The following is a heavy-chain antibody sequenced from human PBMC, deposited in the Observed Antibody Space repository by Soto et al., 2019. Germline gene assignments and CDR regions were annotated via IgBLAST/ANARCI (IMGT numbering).Heavy chain of an antibody. J-gene: IGHJ4*02. CDR1: GFTFSSYA. V-gene: IGHV3-23*01. CDR3: GKSPNTVATAAPE. D-gene: IGHD5-12*01. CDR2: ISGSGGST. Sequence: EVQLLESGGGLVQPGGSLRLSCAASGFTFSSYAMSWVRQAPGKGLEWVSAISGSGGSTYYADSVKGRFTISRDNPKNTLYLQMNSLRADDTAIYYCGKSPNTVATAAPEWGQGTLVTVSS.